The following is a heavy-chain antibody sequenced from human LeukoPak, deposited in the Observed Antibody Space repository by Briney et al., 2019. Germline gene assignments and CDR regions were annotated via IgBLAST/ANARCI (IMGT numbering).Heavy chain of an antibody. Sequence: SQTLSLTCTVSGGSIGIGSYYWSWIRQPAGKGLEWIGRIYTSGSTNYNPSLKSRVTISVDTSKNQFSLKLSSVTAADTAVYYCAREHAYYDILTGYYWTHFDYWGQGTLVTVSS. CDR2: IYTSGST. V-gene: IGHV4-61*02. CDR3: AREHAYYDILTGYYWTHFDY. D-gene: IGHD3-9*01. CDR1: GGSIGIGSYY. J-gene: IGHJ4*02.